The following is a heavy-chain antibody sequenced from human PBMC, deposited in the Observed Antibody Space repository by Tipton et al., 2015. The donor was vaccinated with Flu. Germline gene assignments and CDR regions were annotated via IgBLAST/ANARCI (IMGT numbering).Heavy chain of an antibody. J-gene: IGHJ4*02. CDR1: SGSIRSTNYF. Sequence: TPSLTCTVSSGSIRSTNYFCAWIRQPPGKRLELIGSVYPSGTTYYNPSFKSRVAISVDTSMNQFSLRLSSVTAADTAVYYCASRPAKTVTVDNWGQGTLVTVSS. D-gene: IGHD4-11*01. CDR3: ASRPAKTVTVDN. CDR2: VYPSGTT. V-gene: IGHV4-39*01.